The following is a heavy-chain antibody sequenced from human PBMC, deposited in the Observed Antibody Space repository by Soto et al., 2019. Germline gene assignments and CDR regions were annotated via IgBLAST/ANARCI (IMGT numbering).Heavy chain of an antibody. J-gene: IGHJ1*01. CDR3: ARSVAVAGAAEYFQH. CDR2: ISAYNGNT. D-gene: IGHD6-19*01. V-gene: IGHV1-18*01. CDR1: GYTFTSYG. Sequence: ASVKVSCKASGYTFTSYGISWVRQAPGQGLEWMGWISAYNGNTNYAQKLQGRVTMTTDTSTSTAYMELRSLRSDDTAVYYCARSVAVAGAAEYFQHWGQGTLVTVSS.